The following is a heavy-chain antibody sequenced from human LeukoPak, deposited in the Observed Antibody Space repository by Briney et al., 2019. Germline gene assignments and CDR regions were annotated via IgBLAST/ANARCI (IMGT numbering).Heavy chain of an antibody. J-gene: IGHJ4*02. CDR2: ISYDGSNK. CDR1: GFTFSSYA. D-gene: IGHD3-22*01. Sequence: GGSLRLSCAASGFTFSSYAMHWVRQAPGKGLEWVAVISYDGSNKYYADSVKGRFTISRDNSKNTLYLQMNSLRAEDTAVYYCASLHYDSSGYPFDYWGQGTLVTVSS. CDR3: ASLHYDSSGYPFDY. V-gene: IGHV3-30-3*01.